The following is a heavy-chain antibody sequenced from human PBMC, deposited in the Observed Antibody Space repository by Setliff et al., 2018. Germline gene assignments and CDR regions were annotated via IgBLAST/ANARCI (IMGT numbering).Heavy chain of an antibody. CDR3: ARADYIRYFYMDA. CDR2: INPIFGTA. V-gene: IGHV1-69*05. Sequence: ASVKVSCKASGGTFSSYGVSWVRQAPEQGLEWMGGINPIFGTANYAQKFQGRLTITTVGSTSTAYMALSSLRSEDTAVYYCARADYIRYFYMDAWGKGTTVTVSS. J-gene: IGHJ6*03. D-gene: IGHD4-4*01. CDR1: GGTFSSYG.